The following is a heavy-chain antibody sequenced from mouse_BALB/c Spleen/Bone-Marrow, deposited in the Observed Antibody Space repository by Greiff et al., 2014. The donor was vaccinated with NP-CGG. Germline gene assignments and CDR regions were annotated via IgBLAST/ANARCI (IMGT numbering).Heavy chain of an antibody. J-gene: IGHJ4*01. CDR2: IYPGNVNT. CDR1: GYTFTGYY. V-gene: IGHV1S56*01. Sequence: VHLVESGPELVKPGASVRISCKASGYTFTGYYIHWVKQRPGQGLEWIGWIYPGNVNTKYNEKFKGKATLTADKSSSTAYMQLSSLTSEDSAVYFCARDTMDYWGQGTSVTVSS. CDR3: ARDTMDY.